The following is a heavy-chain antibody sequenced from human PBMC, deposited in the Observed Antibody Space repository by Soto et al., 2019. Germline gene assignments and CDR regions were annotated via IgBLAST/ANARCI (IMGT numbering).Heavy chain of an antibody. Sequence: GASVKVSCKASGYTFTSYGISWVRQAPGQGLEWMGWISAYNGNTNYAQKLQGRVTMTTDTSTSTAYMELRSPRSDDTAVYYCARDPYSGSYSIFDYWGQGTLVTVSS. CDR2: ISAYNGNT. J-gene: IGHJ4*02. D-gene: IGHD1-26*01. CDR3: ARDPYSGSYSIFDY. CDR1: GYTFTSYG. V-gene: IGHV1-18*04.